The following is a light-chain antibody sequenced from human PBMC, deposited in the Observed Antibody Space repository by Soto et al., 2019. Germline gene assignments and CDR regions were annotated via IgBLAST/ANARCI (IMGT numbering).Light chain of an antibody. CDR3: QQYNSYSWT. J-gene: IGKJ1*01. CDR1: QTITRW. V-gene: IGKV1-5*01. Sequence: DIQLTQSPSTRSASVGDRVTITCRASQTITRWMAWYPQKPGKAPKLLIYDASTLESGVPSMFSGSRAGTECTRTISSLKPDDFETDDCQQYNSYSWTFGQGTQV. CDR2: DAS.